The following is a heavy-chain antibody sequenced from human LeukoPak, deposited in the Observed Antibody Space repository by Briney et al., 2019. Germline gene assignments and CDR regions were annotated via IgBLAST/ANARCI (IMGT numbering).Heavy chain of an antibody. CDR2: MNIDGSEK. CDR3: ARDPVEWELLLDY. CDR1: GFTFSSYW. J-gene: IGHJ4*02. D-gene: IGHD1-26*01. V-gene: IGHV3-7*01. Sequence: GGSLRLSCAASGFTFSSYWMGWVRQAPGKRLEWVANMNIDGSEKYYADSAKGRFTISRDNARNSVYLQMNSLRVEDAAVYYCARDPVEWELLLDYWGQGTLVTVSS.